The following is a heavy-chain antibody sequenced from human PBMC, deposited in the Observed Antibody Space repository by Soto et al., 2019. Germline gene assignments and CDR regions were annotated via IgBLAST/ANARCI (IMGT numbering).Heavy chain of an antibody. D-gene: IGHD4-17*01. J-gene: IGHJ4*02. CDR1: GCSISSYY. V-gene: IGHV4-59*12. Sequence: SETLSLTCTVSGCSISSYYWSWIRQPPGKGLEWIGYIYYSGSTYYNPSLKSRVTISVDTSKNQFSLKLSSVTAADTAVYYCARESQVTTTFDYWGQGTLVTVSS. CDR3: ARESQVTTTFDY. CDR2: IYYSGST.